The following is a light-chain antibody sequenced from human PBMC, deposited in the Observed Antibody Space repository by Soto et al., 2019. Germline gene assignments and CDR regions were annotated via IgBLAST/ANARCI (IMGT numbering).Light chain of an antibody. V-gene: IGLV2-14*01. J-gene: IGLJ3*02. CDR2: DVS. CDR3: QSYDSSLSGSV. CDR1: SSDVGGYNY. Sequence: SALTQPASVSGSPGQSITISCTGTSSDVGGYNYVSWYQQHPGKAPKLMIYDVSNRPSGVSNRFSGSKSGNTASLTISGLQAEDEADYYCQSYDSSLSGSVFGGGTKLTVL.